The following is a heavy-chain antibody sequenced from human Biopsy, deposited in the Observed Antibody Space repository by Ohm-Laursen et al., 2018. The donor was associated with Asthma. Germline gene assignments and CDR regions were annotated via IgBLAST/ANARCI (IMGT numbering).Heavy chain of an antibody. CDR1: GYTFIHFA. CDR2: INAGNSNT. Sequence: ASVTVSCQVSGYTFIHFAIHWVRQAPGQRLGWMGWINAGNSNTKYSQKFQGRVPISRDTSASTAYMDLSKLRSEDTAVYYWAGTYYDFLTGQVNDAFAMWGQGTMVTVSS. V-gene: IGHV1-3*01. J-gene: IGHJ3*02. CDR3: AGTYYDFLTGQVNDAFAM. D-gene: IGHD3-9*01.